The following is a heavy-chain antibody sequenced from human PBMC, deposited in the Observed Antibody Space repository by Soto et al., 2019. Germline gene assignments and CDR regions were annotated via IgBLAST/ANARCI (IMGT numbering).Heavy chain of an antibody. V-gene: IGHV3-64D*08. CDR3: VKERIFGVVILYYFDY. D-gene: IGHD3-3*01. J-gene: IGHJ4*02. CDR2: ISSNGGST. Sequence: GGSLRLSCSASGFTFSSYAMHWVRQAPGKGLEYVSAISSNGGSTYYADSVKGRFTISRDNSKNTLYLQMSSLRAEDTAVYYCVKERIFGVVILYYFDYWGQGTLVTVSS. CDR1: GFTFSSYA.